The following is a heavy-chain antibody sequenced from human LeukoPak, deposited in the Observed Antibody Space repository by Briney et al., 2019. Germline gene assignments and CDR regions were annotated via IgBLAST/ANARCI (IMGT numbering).Heavy chain of an antibody. V-gene: IGHV4-34*01. CDR3: ARVPPYYYDSSGYDY. D-gene: IGHD3-22*01. Sequence: SETLSLTCAVYGGSFSGYYWSWIRQPPGEGLEWIGEINHSGSTNYNPSLKSRVTISVDTSKNQFSLKLSSVTAADTAVYYCARVPPYYYDSSGYDYWGQGTLVTVSS. CDR2: INHSGST. J-gene: IGHJ4*02. CDR1: GGSFSGYY.